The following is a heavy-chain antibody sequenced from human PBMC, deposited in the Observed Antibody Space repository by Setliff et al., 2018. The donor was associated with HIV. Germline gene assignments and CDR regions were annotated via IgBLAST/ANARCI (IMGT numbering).Heavy chain of an antibody. Sequence: SETLSLTCTVSGGSVTSYYWSWIRQPAGKRLEWIGRISISGDTNYNPSLKSRATMSLDTSKNQFSLKLNSVSAADTATYFCVRGARSGDRRFDYWGQGTLVTVSS. D-gene: IGHD3-22*01. J-gene: IGHJ4*02. CDR1: GGSVTSYY. V-gene: IGHV4-4*07. CDR2: ISISGDT. CDR3: VRGARSGDRRFDY.